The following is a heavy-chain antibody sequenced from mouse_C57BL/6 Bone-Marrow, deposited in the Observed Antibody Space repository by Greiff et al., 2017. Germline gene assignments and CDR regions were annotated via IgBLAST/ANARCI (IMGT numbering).Heavy chain of an antibody. D-gene: IGHD2-12*01. J-gene: IGHJ3*01. V-gene: IGHV1-64*01. CDR3: ARPLTAY. Sequence: VKLLEPGAELVKPGASVKLSCKASGYTFTSYWMHWVKQRPGQGLEWIGMIHPNSGSTNYNEKFKSKATLTVDKSSSTAYMQLSSLTSEDSAVYYCARPLTAYWGQGTLGTVSA. CDR1: GYTFTSYW. CDR2: IHPNSGST.